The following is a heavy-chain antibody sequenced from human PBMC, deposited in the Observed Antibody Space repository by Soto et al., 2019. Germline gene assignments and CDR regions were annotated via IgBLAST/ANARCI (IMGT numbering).Heavy chain of an antibody. V-gene: IGHV4-39*01. CDR3: ARLAPFIAVAAFF. CDR2: IYYSGST. J-gene: IGHJ4*02. CDR1: GGSISSSSYY. Sequence: QLQLQESGPGLVKPSETLSLTCTVSGGSISSSSYYWGWIRQPPGKGLEWIGSIYYSGSTYYNPSLKGRVTISVDTSKNQFSLKLSSVTAADTAVYYCARLAPFIAVAAFFWGQGTLVTVSS. D-gene: IGHD6-19*01.